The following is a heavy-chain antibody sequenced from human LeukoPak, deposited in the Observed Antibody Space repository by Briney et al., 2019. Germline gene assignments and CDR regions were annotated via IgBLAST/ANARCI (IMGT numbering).Heavy chain of an antibody. CDR1: GLTFGSYW. Sequence: GGSLRLSCAASGLTFGSYWMNWVRQAPGKGLEWVSSISSSSSYIYYADSVKGRFTISRDNAKNSLYLQMNSLRAEDTAVYYCARPLSSGRNNAFDIWGQGTMVTVSS. CDR2: ISSSSSYI. CDR3: ARPLSSGRNNAFDI. D-gene: IGHD3-22*01. V-gene: IGHV3-21*01. J-gene: IGHJ3*02.